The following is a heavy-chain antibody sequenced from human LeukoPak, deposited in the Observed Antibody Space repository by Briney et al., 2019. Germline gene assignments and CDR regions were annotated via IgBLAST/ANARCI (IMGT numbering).Heavy chain of an antibody. Sequence: ASVKVSCKASGYTFTGYYMHWVRQAPGQGLEWMGWINPNSGGTNYAQKFQGRVTMTRDTSISTAYMELSSLRSDDTAGYYCARGGVWALIIAAAGTPDWFDPWGQGTLVTVSS. D-gene: IGHD6-13*01. CDR2: INPNSGGT. V-gene: IGHV1-2*02. CDR1: GYTFTGYY. J-gene: IGHJ5*02. CDR3: ARGGVWALIIAAAGTPDWFDP.